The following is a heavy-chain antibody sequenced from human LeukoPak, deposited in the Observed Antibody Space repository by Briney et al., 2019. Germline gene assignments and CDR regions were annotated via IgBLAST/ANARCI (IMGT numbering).Heavy chain of an antibody. CDR2: ISGSSGNT. D-gene: IGHD4-11*01. Sequence: PGGSLRLSWPPSGLTFTNYVMGWARQPPGKGLEWVSGISGSSGNTYYADSVKGRFTISRDNSKDTLYLQMNSLRAEDAAVYYCANEYSKGDIWGQGTMVTVSS. J-gene: IGHJ3*02. CDR3: ANEYSKGDI. CDR1: GLTFTNYV. V-gene: IGHV3-23*01.